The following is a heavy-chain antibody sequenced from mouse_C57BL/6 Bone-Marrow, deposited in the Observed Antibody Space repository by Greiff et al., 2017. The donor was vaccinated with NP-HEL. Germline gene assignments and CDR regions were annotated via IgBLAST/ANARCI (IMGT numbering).Heavy chain of an antibody. D-gene: IGHD2-4*01. V-gene: IGHV1-9*01. CDR3: AREGDYDGYWYFDV. CDR1: GYTFTGYW. Sequence: QVQLQQSGAELMKPGASVKLSCKATGYTFTGYWIEWVKQRPGHGLEWIGELLPGSGSTNYNEKFKGKATFTADPSSNTAYMQLSSLTTEDSAIYYGAREGDYDGYWYFDVWGTGTTVTVSS. CDR2: LLPGSGST. J-gene: IGHJ1*03.